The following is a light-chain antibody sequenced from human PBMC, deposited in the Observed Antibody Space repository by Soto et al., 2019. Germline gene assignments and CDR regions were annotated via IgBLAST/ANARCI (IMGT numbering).Light chain of an antibody. Sequence: IQMTQSPSSLSASVGDRVTITCRASQDVSSYLVWYQQKPGKAPDLLIYAASTLQSGVPVRFSGSGSGTEFTLTISSLQPEDFAHYYCQQLSYYPRNFGQGTKLEIK. V-gene: IGKV1-9*01. CDR1: QDVSSY. J-gene: IGKJ2*01. CDR2: AAS. CDR3: QQLSYYPRN.